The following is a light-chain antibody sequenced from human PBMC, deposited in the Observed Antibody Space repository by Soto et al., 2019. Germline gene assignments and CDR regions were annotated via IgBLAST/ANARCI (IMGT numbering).Light chain of an antibody. CDR1: SSDVGGFNY. V-gene: IGLV2-14*03. CDR2: DVT. CDR3: NSYTSSSTYV. Sequence: QSVLTQPASVSGSPGQSIPISCTGTSSDVGGFNYVSWYQQHPGKAPKLMIYDVTNRPSGVSYRFSGSKSGNTASLTISGLQAEDEADYYCNSYTSSSTYVFGTGTKRTVL. J-gene: IGLJ1*01.